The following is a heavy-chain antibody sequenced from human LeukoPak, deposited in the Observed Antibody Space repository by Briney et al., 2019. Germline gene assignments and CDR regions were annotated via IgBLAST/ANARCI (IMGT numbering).Heavy chain of an antibody. J-gene: IGHJ4*01. CDR1: GGSFSDYY. D-gene: IGHD3-22*01. CDR2: INHSGST. V-gene: IGHV4-34*01. Sequence: SETLSLTCAVYGGSFSDYYWNWIRQPPGKGLEWIGEINHSGSTNYNPSLKSRVTMSVDTFKDQFSLTLSSVTAADTAVYYCARVQDFETRGYYLGYWGHGTLVTVSS. CDR3: ARVQDFETRGYYLGY.